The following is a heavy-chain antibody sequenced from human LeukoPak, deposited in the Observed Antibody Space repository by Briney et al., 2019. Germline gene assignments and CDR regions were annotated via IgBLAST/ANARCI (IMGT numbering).Heavy chain of an antibody. J-gene: IGHJ4*02. V-gene: IGHV1-69*13. D-gene: IGHD3-22*01. Sequence: GASVKVSCKASGGTFSSYAISWVRQAPGQGLEWMGGIIPIFGTANYAQKFQGRVTITADESTSTAYMELSSLRSEDTAVYYCARERLTYDSSGYPFDYWGQGTLVTVSS. CDR2: IIPIFGTA. CDR3: ARERLTYDSSGYPFDY. CDR1: GGTFSSYA.